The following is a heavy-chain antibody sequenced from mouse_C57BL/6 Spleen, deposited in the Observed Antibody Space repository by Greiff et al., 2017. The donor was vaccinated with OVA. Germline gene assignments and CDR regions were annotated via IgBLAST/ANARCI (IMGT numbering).Heavy chain of an antibody. J-gene: IGHJ4*01. CDR1: GFTFSDYY. D-gene: IGHD1-2*01. Sequence: DVMLVESGGGLVQPGGSLKLSCAASGFTFSDYYMYWVRQTPEKRLEWVAYISNGGGSTYYPDNVKGRFTISRDNAKNTLYLQMSRLKSEYTAMYYCARHHYYCHYAMYYWGQGTSVTVSS. V-gene: IGHV5-12*01. CDR3: ARHHYYCHYAMYY. CDR2: ISNGGGST.